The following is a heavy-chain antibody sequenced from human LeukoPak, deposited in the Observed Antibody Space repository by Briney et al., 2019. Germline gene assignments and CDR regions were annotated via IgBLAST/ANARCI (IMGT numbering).Heavy chain of an antibody. V-gene: IGHV4-61*02. D-gene: IGHD5-18*01. Sequence: SQTLSLTCTVSGGSISSGSYYWSWIRQPAGKGLEWIGRIYTSGSTNYNPSLKSRATISVDTSKNQFSLKLSSVTAADTAVYYCARDVRGRGYTGSSFFDYWGQGTLVTVSS. J-gene: IGHJ4*02. CDR1: GGSISSGSYY. CDR2: IYTSGST. CDR3: ARDVRGRGYTGSSFFDY.